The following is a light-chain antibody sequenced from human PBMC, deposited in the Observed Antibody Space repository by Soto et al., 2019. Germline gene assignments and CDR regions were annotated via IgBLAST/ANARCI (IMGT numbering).Light chain of an antibody. CDR2: HTS. CDR3: QQYNNWPPIT. Sequence: ILVTQSPATLAASPGEIASLCCRASQTVNSRLAWYQHKPGQAPRLLIYHTSNRATGIPARFSGSGSGTEFTLTISSLQSEDFAVYYCQQYNNWPPITFGQGTRLEIK. V-gene: IGKV3D-15*01. J-gene: IGKJ5*01. CDR1: QTVNSR.